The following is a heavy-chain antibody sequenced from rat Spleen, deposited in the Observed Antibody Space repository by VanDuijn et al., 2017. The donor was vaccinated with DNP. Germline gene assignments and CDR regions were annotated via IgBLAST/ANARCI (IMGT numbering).Heavy chain of an antibody. CDR2: IQSGGST. J-gene: IGHJ2*01. D-gene: IGHD3-7*01. CDR1: GFSLTSYH. Sequence: VQLQQSGLCLVQPSQTLSLTCPVSGFSLTSYHVHWVRQPPSKVLEWMGRIQSGGSTDYNSALKSRLSISRDTSKSQVFLKMNSLQTEDTAIYYCTRDLNGWGQGVMVTVSS. V-gene: IGHV2S1*01. CDR3: TRDLNG.